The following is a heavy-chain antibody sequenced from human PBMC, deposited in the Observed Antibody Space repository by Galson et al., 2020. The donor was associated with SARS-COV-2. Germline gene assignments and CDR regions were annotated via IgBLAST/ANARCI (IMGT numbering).Heavy chain of an antibody. Sequence: ETSETLSLTCSVSDGPISSYYWSWIRQPPGKGLEWTGYISYSGSTNYNPSLRSRVTILVDMSKNQFSLKLSSVTAADTAVYYCARDPAPLYGDNYYYGMDVWGRGTTVTVSS. D-gene: IGHD4-17*01. CDR2: ISYSGST. V-gene: IGHV4-59*01. J-gene: IGHJ6*02. CDR3: ARDPAPLYGDNYYYGMDV. CDR1: DGPISSYY.